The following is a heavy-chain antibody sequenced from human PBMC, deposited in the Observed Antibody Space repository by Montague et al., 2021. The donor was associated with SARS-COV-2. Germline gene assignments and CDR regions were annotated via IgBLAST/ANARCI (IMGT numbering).Heavy chain of an antibody. D-gene: IGHD3-10*01. V-gene: IGHV4-4*02. CDR3: ARGQITMVRGVPQRAFDI. CDR1: GASISSSNW. Sequence: SETLSLTCAVSGASISSSNWWSWVRQPPGKGLEWIGEIYHSESTNYNPSLKSRVTISVDKSKNQFSLKLSSVTAADTAVYYCARGQITMVRGVPQRAFDIWGQGTMVTVSS. CDR2: IYHSEST. J-gene: IGHJ3*02.